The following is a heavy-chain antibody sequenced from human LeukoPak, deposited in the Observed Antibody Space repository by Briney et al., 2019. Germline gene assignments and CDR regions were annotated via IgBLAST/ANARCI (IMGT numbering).Heavy chain of an antibody. Sequence: SETLSLTCTVSGGSISSHFWSWVRQPPGKGLEWVGEINHSGSTNYNPSLKSRVTISVDTSKNQFSLKLSSVTAADTAVYYCARARDGVVVAVRYWYFDLWGRGTLVTVSS. V-gene: IGHV4-34*01. CDR3: ARARDGVVVAVRYWYFDL. D-gene: IGHD2-15*01. J-gene: IGHJ2*01. CDR1: GGSISSHF. CDR2: INHSGST.